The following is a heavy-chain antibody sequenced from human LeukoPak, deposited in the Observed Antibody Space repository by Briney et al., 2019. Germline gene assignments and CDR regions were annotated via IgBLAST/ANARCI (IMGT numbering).Heavy chain of an antibody. J-gene: IGHJ5*02. D-gene: IGHD4-17*01. CDR2: IIPIFGTA. V-gene: IGHV1-69*05. Sequence: SVKVSCKASGGTFSSYAISWVRQAPGQGLEWMGGIIPIFGTANYAQKFQGRVTMTRNTSISTAYMELSSLRSEDTAVYYCARAGPVTRRNWFDPWGQGTLVTVSS. CDR3: ARAGPVTRRNWFDP. CDR1: GGTFSSYA.